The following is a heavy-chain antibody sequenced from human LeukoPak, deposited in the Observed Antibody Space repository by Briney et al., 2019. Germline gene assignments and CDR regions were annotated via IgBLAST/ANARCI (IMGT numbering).Heavy chain of an antibody. J-gene: IGHJ6*04. V-gene: IGHV4-34*01. CDR2: INHSGST. Sequence: KPSETLSLTCAVYGGSFSGYYWSWIRQPPGKGLEWIGEINHSGSTNCNPSLKSRVTISVDTSKNQFSLKLSSVTAADTAVYYCARVRIQLWLRYGMDVWGKGTTVTVSS. CDR3: ARVRIQLWLRYGMDV. D-gene: IGHD5-18*01. CDR1: GGSFSGYY.